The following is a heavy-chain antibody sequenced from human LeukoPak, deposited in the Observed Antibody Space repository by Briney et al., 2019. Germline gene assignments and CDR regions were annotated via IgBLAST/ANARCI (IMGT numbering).Heavy chain of an antibody. CDR3: ARGINLEYSSSSLGY. CDR2: INDSEST. J-gene: IGHJ4*02. Sequence: SETLSLTCTVSGGSISGYYWSWIRQPPGKGLEWIGEINDSESTNYNPSLKSRVTISIDTSKNHFSLKLRSVTAADTAVYFCARGINLEYSSSSLGYWGQGTLVTVSS. CDR1: GGSISGYY. V-gene: IGHV4-34*01. D-gene: IGHD6-6*01.